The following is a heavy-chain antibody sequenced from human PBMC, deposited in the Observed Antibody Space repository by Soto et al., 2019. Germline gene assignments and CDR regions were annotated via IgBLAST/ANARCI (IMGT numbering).Heavy chain of an antibody. V-gene: IGHV2-5*02. CDR2: IYWDDDK. D-gene: IGHD6-19*01. J-gene: IGHJ1*01. CDR3: AHSSSSGWGDEYFQH. Sequence: QITLKESGPTLVKPTQTLTLTCTFSGFSLSTSGVGVGWIRQPPGKALEWLALIYWDDDKRYSPSLKSRLTNTNDTSKDEVVLTLTNMDPVDTATYYCAHSSSSGWGDEYFQHWGQGTLVTVSS. CDR1: GFSLSTSGVG.